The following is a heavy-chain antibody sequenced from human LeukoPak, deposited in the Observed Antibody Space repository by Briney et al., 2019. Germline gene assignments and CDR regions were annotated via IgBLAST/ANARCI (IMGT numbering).Heavy chain of an antibody. V-gene: IGHV1-8*03. CDR2: MNPNSGNT. J-gene: IGHJ3*02. Sequence: ASVKVSCKASGYTFTGYYMHWVRQAPGQGLEWMGWMNPNSGNTGYAQKFQGRVTITRNTSISTAYMELSSLRSEDTAVYYCASNVGYCSGGSCYNAFDIWGQGTMVTVSS. CDR3: ASNVGYCSGGSCYNAFDI. D-gene: IGHD2-15*01. CDR1: GYTFTGYY.